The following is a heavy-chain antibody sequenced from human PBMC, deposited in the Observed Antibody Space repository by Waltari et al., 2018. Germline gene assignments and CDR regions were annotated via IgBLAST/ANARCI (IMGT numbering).Heavy chain of an antibody. CDR3: ARRHLTDDFWSGYSDQYDY. CDR1: GYSFTSYW. CDR2: IYPCYSDT. V-gene: IGHV5-51*03. D-gene: IGHD3-3*01. Sequence: EVQLVQSGAEVKKPGESLKISCKGSGYSFTSYWIGWVRQMPGKGLEWMGIIYPCYSDTRYSPSFQGQVTISADKSISTAYLQWSSLKASDTAMYYCARRHLTDDFWSGYSDQYDYWGQGTLVTVSS. J-gene: IGHJ4*02.